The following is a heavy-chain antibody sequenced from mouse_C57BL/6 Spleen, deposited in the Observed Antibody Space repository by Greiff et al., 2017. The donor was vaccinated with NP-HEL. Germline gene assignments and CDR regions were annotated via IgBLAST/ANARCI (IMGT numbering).Heavy chain of an antibody. D-gene: IGHD1-1*01. CDR2: IDPENGDT. CDR3: TTWDYGSFNY. Sequence: VQLQQSGAELVRPGASVKLSCTASGFNIKDDYMHWVKQRPEQGLEWIGWIDPENGDTEYASKFQGKATITADTSSNTAYLQLSSLTSEDTAVYYCTTWDYGSFNYWGQGTTLTVSS. J-gene: IGHJ2*01. V-gene: IGHV14-4*01. CDR1: GFNIKDDY.